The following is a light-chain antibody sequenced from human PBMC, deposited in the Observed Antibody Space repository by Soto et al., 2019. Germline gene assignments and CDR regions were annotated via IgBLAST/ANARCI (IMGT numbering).Light chain of an antibody. CDR2: EVS. Sequence: DVVMTQSPLSLPVTLGQPASISCTSSQSLIHSDGSTYLSWFQQRPGQSPRRLIYEVSDRDSGVPDRFSGRGSGTDFTLKVSRVEAEDVGVYYCVQGTHWPWTFGQGTEVDIK. CDR1: QSLIHSDGSTY. CDR3: VQGTHWPWT. V-gene: IGKV2-30*02. J-gene: IGKJ1*01.